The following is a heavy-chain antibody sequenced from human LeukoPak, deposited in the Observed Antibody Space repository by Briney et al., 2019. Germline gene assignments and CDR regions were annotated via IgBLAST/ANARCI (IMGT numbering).Heavy chain of an antibody. D-gene: IGHD3-16*02. J-gene: IGHJ4*02. CDR2: INPISGAT. V-gene: IGHV1-46*01. CDR3: ARLPYRDGVAQDY. CDR1: GYTFTRYY. Sequence: ASVKVSCKTSGYTFTRYYMQWVRQAPGHGLEWMGIINPISGATDYAQKFQGRVTMTRDTSTSTVYMELSSLRSEDTAMYYCARLPYRDGVAQDYWGQGTLVTVSP.